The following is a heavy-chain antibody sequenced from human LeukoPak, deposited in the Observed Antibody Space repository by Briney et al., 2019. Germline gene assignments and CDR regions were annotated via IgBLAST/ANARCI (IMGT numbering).Heavy chain of an antibody. V-gene: IGHV4-59*11. D-gene: IGHD1-26*01. J-gene: IGHJ4*02. CDR1: GGSISSHY. CDR3: ARSAIVGAITFDY. Sequence: SETLSLTCTVSGGSISSHYWRWIRQPPGKGLEWIGYIYYSGSTNYNPSLKSRVTISVDTSKNQFSLKLSSVTAADTAVYYCARSAIVGAITFDYWGQGTLVTVSS. CDR2: IYYSGST.